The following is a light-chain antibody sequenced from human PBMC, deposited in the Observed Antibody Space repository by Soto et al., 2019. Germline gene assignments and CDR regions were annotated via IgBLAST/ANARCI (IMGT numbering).Light chain of an antibody. Sequence: EIVMTQSPGTLSVSPGESATLSCRASQSVRSNLAWYQQKPGQAPRLVIYGASTRATGVPARFSGSGFETEFTLTISILQSEDFAVYHCQQYNNWPPITFGQGTRLEIK. J-gene: IGKJ5*01. CDR3: QQYNNWPPIT. CDR2: GAS. V-gene: IGKV3-15*01. CDR1: QSVRSN.